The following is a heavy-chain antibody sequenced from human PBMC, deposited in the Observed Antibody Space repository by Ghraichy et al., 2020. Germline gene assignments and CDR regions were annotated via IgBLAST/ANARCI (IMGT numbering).Heavy chain of an antibody. CDR1: GFTFSSYA. CDR3: AKDDYRSHYDFWSGYSHYGMDV. V-gene: IGHV3-23*01. J-gene: IGHJ6*02. D-gene: IGHD3-3*01. CDR2: ISGSGGST. Sequence: LSLTCAASGFTFSSYAMSWVRQAPGKGLEWVSAISGSGGSTYYADSVKGRFTISRDNSKNTLYLQMNSLRAEDTAVYYCAKDDYRSHYDFWSGYSHYGMDVWGQGTTVTVSS.